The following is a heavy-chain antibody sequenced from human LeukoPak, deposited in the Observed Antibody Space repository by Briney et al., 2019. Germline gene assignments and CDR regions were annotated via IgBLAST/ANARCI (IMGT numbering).Heavy chain of an antibody. CDR2: IKEDGTET. J-gene: IGHJ4*02. CDR1: GFMFSSNW. Sequence: GGSLRLSCAASGFMFSSNWMSWVRLAPGKGLEWVASIKEDGTETYYVDSVKGRFTISRDNAKNSLYLQMNSLRVEDTAVYYCAKEGRSLQTYWGQGTLVTVSS. CDR3: AKEGRSLQTY. V-gene: IGHV3-7*03. D-gene: IGHD5-24*01.